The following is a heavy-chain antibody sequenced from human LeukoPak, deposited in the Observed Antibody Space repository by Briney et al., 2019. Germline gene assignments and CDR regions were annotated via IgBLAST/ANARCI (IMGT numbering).Heavy chain of an antibody. CDR3: ARLSDQLLRMSFDI. CDR2: IYYSGST. V-gene: IGHV4-39*01. Sequence: PSETLSLTCTVSGGSISSSSYYWGWIRQPPGKGLEWIGSIYYSGSTYYNPSLKSRVTISVDTSKNQFSLKLSSLAAADTAVYYCARLSDQLLRMSFDIWGQGTMVTVSS. D-gene: IGHD2-2*01. CDR1: GGSISSSSYY. J-gene: IGHJ3*02.